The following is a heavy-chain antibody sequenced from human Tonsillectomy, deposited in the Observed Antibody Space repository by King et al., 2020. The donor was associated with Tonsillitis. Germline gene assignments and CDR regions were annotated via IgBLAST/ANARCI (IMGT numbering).Heavy chain of an antibody. V-gene: IGHV1-69*01. D-gene: IGHD3-22*01. J-gene: IGHJ3*02. Sequence: VQLVESGAEVKKPGSSVKVSCKASGGTFSSYAISWVRQAPGQGLEWMGGIIPIFGTANYAQKFQGRVTITADESTSTAYMELSSLRSEDTAVYYCARMRGYYDSSGYWDPDAFDIWGQGTMVTVSS. CDR3: ARMRGYYDSSGYWDPDAFDI. CDR2: IIPIFGTA. CDR1: GGTFSSYA.